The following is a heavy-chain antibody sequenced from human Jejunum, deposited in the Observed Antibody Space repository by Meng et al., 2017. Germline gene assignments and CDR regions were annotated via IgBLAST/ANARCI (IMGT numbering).Heavy chain of an antibody. CDR1: GGSFSGYY. Sequence: QVQLQQWGAGRWKPSETRALTGAVHGGSFSGYYWSWIRQSPGKGLEWIGEINHSGSTNYNPSLQSRVTISVDRSKSQFSLELASVTAADTAVYYCARPAGYSSNWYKYFQHWGLGTLVTVSS. D-gene: IGHD6-13*01. V-gene: IGHV4-34*01. J-gene: IGHJ1*01. CDR3: ARPAGYSSNWYKYFQH. CDR2: INHSGST.